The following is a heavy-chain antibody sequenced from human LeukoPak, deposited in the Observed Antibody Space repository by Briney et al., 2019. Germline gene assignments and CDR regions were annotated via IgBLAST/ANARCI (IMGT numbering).Heavy chain of an antibody. D-gene: IGHD3-10*01. Sequence: GESLRLSCAASGFTFSDYSMNWVRQAPGKGLEWVSSISSSSSYIFYADSVRGRFSISRDNAKNSLYLQMNSLRAEDTAVYYCARGLGYYGSGTPYHYYYYYMDVWGKGTTVTISS. J-gene: IGHJ6*03. CDR3: ARGLGYYGSGTPYHYYYYYMDV. V-gene: IGHV3-21*04. CDR2: ISSSSSYI. CDR1: GFTFSDYS.